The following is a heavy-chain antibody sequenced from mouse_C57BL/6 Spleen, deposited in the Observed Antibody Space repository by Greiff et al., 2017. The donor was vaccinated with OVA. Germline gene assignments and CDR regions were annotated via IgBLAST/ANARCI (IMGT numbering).Heavy chain of an antibody. CDR3: ARVIDYYFDY. Sequence: DVMLVESGGGLVKPGGSLKLSCAASGFTFSSYAMSWVRQTPEKRLEWVATISDGGSYTYYPDNVKGRFTISRDNAKNNLYLQMSHLKSEDTAMYYCARVIDYYFDYWGQGTTLTVSS. J-gene: IGHJ2*01. D-gene: IGHD1-2*01. CDR1: GFTFSSYA. V-gene: IGHV5-4*03. CDR2: ISDGGSYT.